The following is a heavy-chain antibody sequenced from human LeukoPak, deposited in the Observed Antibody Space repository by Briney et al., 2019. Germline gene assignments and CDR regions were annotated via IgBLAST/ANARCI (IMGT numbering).Heavy chain of an antibody. Sequence: GGSLRLSCAASGFTFSSYGMHWVRQAPGKGLEWVAVILSDGSKEFYTDSVKGRFTISRDNSKNMLYLQMNSLRVEDTAVYYCAKDRIVGATTSYDYFDYWGQGTLVTVSS. CDR2: ILSDGSKE. D-gene: IGHD1-26*01. CDR1: GFTFSSYG. V-gene: IGHV3-33*06. CDR3: AKDRIVGATTSYDYFDY. J-gene: IGHJ4*02.